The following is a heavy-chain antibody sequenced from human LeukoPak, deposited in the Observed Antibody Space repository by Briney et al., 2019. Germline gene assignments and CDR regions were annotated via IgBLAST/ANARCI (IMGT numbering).Heavy chain of an antibody. CDR1: GYSFTSLW. Sequence: GESLKISCKGSGYSFTSLWIGWVRQMPGKGLEWMGIIYPGDSDTRYSPSFEGQVTISADKSISTAYLEWSNLKASDTAIYYCARRYGRPFDYWGQGTLVTVSS. V-gene: IGHV5-51*01. J-gene: IGHJ4*02. CDR2: IYPGDSDT. CDR3: ARRYGRPFDY. D-gene: IGHD4-17*01.